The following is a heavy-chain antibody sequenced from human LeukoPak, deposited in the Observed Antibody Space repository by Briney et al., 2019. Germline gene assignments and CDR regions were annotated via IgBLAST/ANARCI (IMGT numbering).Heavy chain of an antibody. V-gene: IGHV1-8*03. J-gene: IGHJ5*02. CDR2: MNPNSGNT. D-gene: IGHD3-10*01. CDR1: GYTFTSYD. CDR3: ARGSRGSGSYYP. Sequence: ASVKVSCKASGYTFTSYDINWVRQATGQGLEWMGWMNPNSGNTGYAQKFQGRVTITRNTSISTAYMELGSLRSEDTAVYYCARGSRGSGSYYPWGQGTLVTVSS.